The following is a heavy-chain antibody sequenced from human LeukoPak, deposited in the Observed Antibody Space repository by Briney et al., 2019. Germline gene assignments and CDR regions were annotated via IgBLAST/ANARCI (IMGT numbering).Heavy chain of an antibody. CDR2: LYYSGST. V-gene: IGHV4-39*01. Sequence: PSETLSLTCSVSGGSVSSSVCYWGWIRQPPGKGLEWIGSLYYSGSTYYNPSLKSRVTMSVDTPKNQFSLKLSSVTAADTAVYFCASAATSSVDYWGQGTLVTVSS. D-gene: IGHD2-15*01. CDR3: ASAATSSVDY. J-gene: IGHJ4*02. CDR1: GGSVSSSVCY.